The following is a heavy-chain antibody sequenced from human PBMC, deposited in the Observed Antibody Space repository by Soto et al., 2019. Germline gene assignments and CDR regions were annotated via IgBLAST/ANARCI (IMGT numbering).Heavy chain of an antibody. CDR1: GYTFTAYA. CDR2: INPGNGNT. V-gene: IGHV1-3*05. D-gene: IGHD3-16*02. Sequence: QVQLVQSGGEEKKPGASVKVSCEASGYTFTAYAIHWLRQAPGQRLEWMAWINPGNGNTRYSQKFLGRVSITRDTSASTAYLELDSLRSEDTAVYYCARSAISPYGGLIGPFDYWVQGNLVTVSS. J-gene: IGHJ4*02. CDR3: ARSAISPYGGLIGPFDY.